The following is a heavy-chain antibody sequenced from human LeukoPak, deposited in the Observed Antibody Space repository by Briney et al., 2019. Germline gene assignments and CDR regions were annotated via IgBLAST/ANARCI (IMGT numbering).Heavy chain of an antibody. CDR3: ARHRRGAVVPPRGMDV. Sequence: SQTLSLTCTVSGGSISSGGYYWSWIRQHPGKGLEWIGSIYYSGSTYYNPSLKSRVTISVDTSKNQFSLKLSSVTAADTAVYYCARHRRGAVVPPRGMDVWGQGTTVTVSS. CDR1: GGSISSGGYY. V-gene: IGHV4-30-2*03. D-gene: IGHD6-19*01. J-gene: IGHJ6*02. CDR2: IYYSGST.